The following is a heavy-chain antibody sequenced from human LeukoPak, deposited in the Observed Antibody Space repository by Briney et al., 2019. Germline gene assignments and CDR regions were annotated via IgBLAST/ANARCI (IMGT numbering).Heavy chain of an antibody. Sequence: PSETLSLTCTVSGGSISSSSYYWGWIRQPPGKGLEWIGSIYYSGSTYYNPSLKSRVTISVDTSKNQFSLKLSSVTAADTAVYYCARGYYYDSSGYYYPGYYFDYWGQGTLVTVSS. CDR2: IYYSGST. CDR3: ARGYYYDSSGYYYPGYYFDY. CDR1: GGSISSSSYY. J-gene: IGHJ4*02. V-gene: IGHV4-39*07. D-gene: IGHD3-22*01.